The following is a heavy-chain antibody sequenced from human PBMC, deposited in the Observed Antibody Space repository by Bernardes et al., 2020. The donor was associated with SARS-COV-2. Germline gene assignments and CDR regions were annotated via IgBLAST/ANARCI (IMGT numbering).Heavy chain of an antibody. CDR2: VNHSGST. CDR3: TRSKATRTDS. Sequence: SETLSLTCAVSGGSISSSNWWSWVRQPPGKGLEWIGEVNHSGSTNYNPSLKSRITISLDTSDNQFSLRLTSVTAADTAVYYCTRSKATRTDSWGQGTLVTVSS. V-gene: IGHV4-4*02. CDR1: GGSISSSNW. J-gene: IGHJ5*01.